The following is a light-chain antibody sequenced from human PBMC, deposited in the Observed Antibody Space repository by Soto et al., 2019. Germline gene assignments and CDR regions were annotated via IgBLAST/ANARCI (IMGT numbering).Light chain of an antibody. J-gene: IGKJ4*01. CDR2: GAS. V-gene: IGKV3-20*01. CDR1: QSVSSSY. Sequence: EIVLTQSPGTLSLSPGERATLSCRASQSVSSSYLAWYQQKPGQAPRLLLYGASSRATGIPDRFRGSGSGTDFTLTISRLEPEDCAVYYCQRYGSSSLTFGGGTKVEIK. CDR3: QRYGSSSLT.